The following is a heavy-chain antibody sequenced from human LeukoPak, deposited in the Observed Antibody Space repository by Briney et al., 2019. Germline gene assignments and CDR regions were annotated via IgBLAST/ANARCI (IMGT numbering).Heavy chain of an antibody. CDR3: AKDRPYFDY. CDR1: GFTFSGYG. J-gene: IGHJ4*02. V-gene: IGHV3-30*02. Sequence: PGRSLRLSCAASGFTFSGYGMHWVRQAPARGLEWMAFIHSDGNMKNYADSVKGRFSIFRDTSTNTVYLQMNGLGAEDTAVYYCAKDRPYFDYWGQGNLVTVSS. CDR2: IHSDGNMK.